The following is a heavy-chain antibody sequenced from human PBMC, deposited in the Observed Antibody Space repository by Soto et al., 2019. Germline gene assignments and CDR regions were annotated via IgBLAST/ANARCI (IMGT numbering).Heavy chain of an antibody. CDR1: EFSFSSYA. V-gene: IGHV3-23*01. D-gene: IGHD2-15*01. J-gene: IGHJ6*03. CDR3: AKDLRYCSGGSCYYYYYMDV. CDR2: ISGSGGST. Sequence: EVQLLESGGSLVQPGGSLRLSCAASEFSFSSYAMSWVRQAPGKGLEWVSAISGSGGSTYFADSVKGWFTISRDNSKKTLYLQMNSLRAQDTGVHYCAKDLRYCSGGSCYYYYYMDVWGKGTTVTVSS.